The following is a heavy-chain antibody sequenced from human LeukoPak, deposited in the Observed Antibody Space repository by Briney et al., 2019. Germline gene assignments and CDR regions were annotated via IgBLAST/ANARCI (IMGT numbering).Heavy chain of an antibody. CDR3: ARDRNGFGDRYYYYGMDV. Sequence: PGGSLRLSCAVSGFXFSRYWMSWVRQAPGKGLEWVANIKKDGSEKYYVDSVEGRLTISRDNAKNSLYLQMNSLRAEDTAVYYCARDRNGFGDRYYYYGMDVWGQGTTVTVSS. J-gene: IGHJ6*02. D-gene: IGHD3-10*01. CDR1: GFXFSRYW. V-gene: IGHV3-7*05. CDR2: IKKDGSEK.